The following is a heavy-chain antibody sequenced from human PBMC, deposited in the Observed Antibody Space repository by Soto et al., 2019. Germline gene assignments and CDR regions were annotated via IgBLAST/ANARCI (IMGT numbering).Heavy chain of an antibody. CDR3: VRGFWGVVEWPPRTGDY. V-gene: IGHV3-33*01. J-gene: IGHJ4*02. CDR2: IWHDGSKT. CDR1: GFIFNKFA. D-gene: IGHD3-10*01. Sequence: PGGSLRLSCAASGFIFNKFAMHWVRQAPGKGLEWVAVIWHDGSKTFHGDSVKGRFTISRDNSRDTLYLQMSSLKVDDTAVYYCVRGFWGVVEWPPRTGDYWGRGSLVTVSS.